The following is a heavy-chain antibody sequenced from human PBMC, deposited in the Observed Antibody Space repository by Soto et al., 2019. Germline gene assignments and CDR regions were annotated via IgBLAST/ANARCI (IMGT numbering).Heavy chain of an antibody. V-gene: IGHV3-23*01. Sequence: GSLRLSCAASGFTFTSYPMSWVRKPPGKGLVVVSSISGSGGSTYYADSVKGRFTISRDNSKNTLYLQMNSLRAEDTAVYYCAKVSEVVVAANKAEYFQHWGQGTLVTVSS. CDR1: GFTFTSYP. CDR3: AKVSEVVVAANKAEYFQH. D-gene: IGHD2-15*01. J-gene: IGHJ1*01. CDR2: ISGSGGST.